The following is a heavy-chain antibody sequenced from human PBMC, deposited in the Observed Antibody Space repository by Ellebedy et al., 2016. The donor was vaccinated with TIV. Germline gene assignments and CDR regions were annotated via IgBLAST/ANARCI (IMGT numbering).Heavy chain of an antibody. J-gene: IGHJ2*01. Sequence: GESLKISCAASGLTFSEAWMNWVRQAPGKGLEWVGRIKSKTDGGTTDYAEPVKGRFTISRDDSKNTLYLQMNSLKTEDTAMYYCTTLYCGGDCFYWYFDLWGRGTLVTVSS. CDR2: IKSKTDGGTT. D-gene: IGHD2-21*02. CDR3: TTLYCGGDCFYWYFDL. V-gene: IGHV3-15*01. CDR1: GLTFSEAW.